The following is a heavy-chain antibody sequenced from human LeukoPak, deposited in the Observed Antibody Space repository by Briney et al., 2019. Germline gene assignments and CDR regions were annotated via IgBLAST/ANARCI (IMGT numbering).Heavy chain of an antibody. CDR2: INPNSGGT. J-gene: IGHJ5*02. Sequence: GESLKISCKASGYTFTGYYMHWVRQAPGQGLEWMGWINPNSGGTNYAQKFQGRVTMTRDTSISTAYMELSRLRSDDTAVYYCARESPRIAAAGCRWFDPWGQGTLVTVSS. D-gene: IGHD6-13*01. CDR1: GYTFTGYY. V-gene: IGHV1-2*02. CDR3: ARESPRIAAAGCRWFDP.